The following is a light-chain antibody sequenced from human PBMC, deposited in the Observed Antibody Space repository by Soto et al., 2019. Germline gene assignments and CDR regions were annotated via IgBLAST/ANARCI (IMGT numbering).Light chain of an antibody. CDR3: SSYTRSSTLV. J-gene: IGLJ2*01. V-gene: IGLV2-14*01. Sequence: QSALTQPASVSGSPGQSITISCTGTSSDVGGYNYVSWYQQHPGKAPKLMIYDVTDRPSGVSTCFSGSKSGNTASLTISGLQAEDEADYYCSSYTRSSTLVFGGGTQLTVL. CDR2: DVT. CDR1: SSDVGGYNY.